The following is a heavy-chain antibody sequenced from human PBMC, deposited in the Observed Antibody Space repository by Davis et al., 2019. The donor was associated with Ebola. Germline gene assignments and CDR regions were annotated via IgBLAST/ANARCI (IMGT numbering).Heavy chain of an antibody. CDR2: ISGSGGST. CDR1: GFTFSSYA. CDR3: AKDILKAVAVVYYFDY. J-gene: IGHJ4*02. D-gene: IGHD6-19*01. V-gene: IGHV3-23*01. Sequence: GGSLRLSCAASGFTFSSYAMSWVRQAPGKGLEWVSAISGSGGSTYYADSVKGRFTISRDNSKNTLYLQMNSLRAEDTAVYYCAKDILKAVAVVYYFDYWGQGTLVTVSS.